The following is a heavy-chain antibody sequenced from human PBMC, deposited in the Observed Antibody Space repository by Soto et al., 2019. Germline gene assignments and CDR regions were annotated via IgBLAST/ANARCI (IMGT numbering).Heavy chain of an antibody. CDR3: ARDLGQQLFDY. J-gene: IGHJ4*02. D-gene: IGHD6-13*01. CDR2: INAYNGNT. Sequence: ASVKVSCKASGYTFTSYGISWVRQAPGQGLEWMGWINAYNGNTKYAQKLQGRVTMTTDTSTSTAYMELRSLSSDDTAVYYCARDLGQQLFDYWGQGTLVTVSS. CDR1: GYTFTSYG. V-gene: IGHV1-18*01.